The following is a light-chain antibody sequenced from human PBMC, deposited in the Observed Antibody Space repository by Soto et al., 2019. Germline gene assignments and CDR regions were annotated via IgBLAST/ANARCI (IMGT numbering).Light chain of an antibody. CDR2: SNN. CDR1: SSNIGSNT. CDR3: AAWDDSLNAWV. Sequence: QAVVTQPPSASGTPGQRVTISCSGSSSNIGSNTVNLYQQLPGTAPQLLIYSNNQRPSGVPDRFSGSKSGTSASLAISGLQSEDEADYYCAAWDDSLNAWVFGGGTKLTVL. J-gene: IGLJ3*02. V-gene: IGLV1-44*01.